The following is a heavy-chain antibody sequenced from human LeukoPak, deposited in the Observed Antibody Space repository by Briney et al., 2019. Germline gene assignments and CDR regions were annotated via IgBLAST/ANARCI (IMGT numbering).Heavy chain of an antibody. V-gene: IGHV1-69*13. CDR2: IIPILGTT. CDR1: GGTFSSYG. Sequence: SVKVSCKGSGGTFSSYGITWVRQAPGQGLEWMGGIIPILGTTNYAQKFQGRVTITADESTSTAYMELRSLTSDDTAVYYCARFPYGDPYNWFDPWGQGTLVTVSS. CDR3: ARFPYGDPYNWFDP. J-gene: IGHJ5*02. D-gene: IGHD2-21*02.